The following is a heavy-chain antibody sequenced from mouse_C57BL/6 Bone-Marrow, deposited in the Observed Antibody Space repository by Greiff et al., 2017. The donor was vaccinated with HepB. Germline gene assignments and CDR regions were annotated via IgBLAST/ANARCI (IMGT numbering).Heavy chain of an antibody. J-gene: IGHJ1*03. D-gene: IGHD2-1*01. CDR2: INPSTGGT. Sequence: EVKLQESGPELVKPGASVKISCKASGYSFTGYYMNWVKQSPEKSLEWIGEINPSTGGTTYNQKFKAKATLTVDKSSSTAYMQLKSLTSEDSAVYYCARRRGKDWYFDVWGTGTTVTVSS. CDR3: ARRRGKDWYFDV. V-gene: IGHV1-42*01. CDR1: GYSFTGYY.